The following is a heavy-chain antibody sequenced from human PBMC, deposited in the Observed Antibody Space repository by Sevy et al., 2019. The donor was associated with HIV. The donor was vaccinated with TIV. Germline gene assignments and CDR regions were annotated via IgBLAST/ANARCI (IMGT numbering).Heavy chain of an antibody. CDR2: IYPGDSGT. D-gene: IGHD6-6*01. Sequence: GESLKISCKGSEYNFTNYWIGWVRQMPGKGLEWMGIIYPGDSGTRDSPSFQDQVTISADKSISTAYLQWISLKASDTAMYYCARISSSPRAYYYYFGMDVWGQGTTVTVSS. CDR1: EYNFTNYW. J-gene: IGHJ6*02. V-gene: IGHV5-51*01. CDR3: ARISSSPRAYYYYFGMDV.